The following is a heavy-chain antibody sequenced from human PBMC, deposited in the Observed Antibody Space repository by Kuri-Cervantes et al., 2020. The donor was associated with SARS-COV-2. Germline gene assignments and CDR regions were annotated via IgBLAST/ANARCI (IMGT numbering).Heavy chain of an antibody. CDR3: VENDYYDSSGYSHFDY. V-gene: IGHV4-4*07. D-gene: IGHD3-22*01. Sequence: GSLRLSCTVSGGSISSYYWSWIRQPAGKGLEWIGRIYTSGSTNYNPSPKSRVTMSVDTSKNQFSLKLSSVTAADTAVYYCVENDYYDSSGYSHFDYWGQGTLVTVSS. CDR2: IYTSGST. J-gene: IGHJ4*02. CDR1: GGSISSYY.